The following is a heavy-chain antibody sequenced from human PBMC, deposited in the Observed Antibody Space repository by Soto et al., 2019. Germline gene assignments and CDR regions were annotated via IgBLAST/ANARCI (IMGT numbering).Heavy chain of an antibody. Sequence: QVTLKESGPVLVKPTETLTLTCTVSGFSLSNARMGVSWIRQPPGKALEWLAQIFSNDEKSYSTSLKSRLTISKDTSKSQVVLTMTNMDPVDTATYYCARLYCSSSRGVDYWGQGTLVTVSS. CDR2: IFSNDEK. J-gene: IGHJ4*02. V-gene: IGHV2-26*01. D-gene: IGHD6-6*01. CDR3: ARLYCSSSRGVDY. CDR1: GFSLSNARMG.